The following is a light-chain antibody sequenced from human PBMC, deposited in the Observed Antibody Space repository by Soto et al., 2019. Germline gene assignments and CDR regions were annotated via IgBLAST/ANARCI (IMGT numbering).Light chain of an antibody. CDR3: QQYNDYSWT. CDR1: QSLNNW. CDR2: KVS. Sequence: DIQLTQSPSTLSASVGDRVTITCRASQSLNNWLAWYQQRPGKAPKLLIYKVSNLQSGVPSRFSGSGSGTEFTLTSNSLQPDDFATYYCQQYNDYSWTFGQGTKVEVQ. J-gene: IGKJ1*01. V-gene: IGKV1-5*03.